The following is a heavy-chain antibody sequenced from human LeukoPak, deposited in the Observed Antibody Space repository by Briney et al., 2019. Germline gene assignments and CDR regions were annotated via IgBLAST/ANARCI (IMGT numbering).Heavy chain of an antibody. Sequence: PGGSLRLSCAASGLTFSNTWMNWVRQAPGKGLEWVSYISSSSSTIYYADSVKGRFTISRDNAKNSLYLQMNSLRAEDTAVYYCASYCSSTSCYPNWFDPWGQGTLVTVSS. D-gene: IGHD2-2*01. CDR2: ISSSSSTI. CDR1: GLTFSNTW. J-gene: IGHJ5*02. CDR3: ASYCSSTSCYPNWFDP. V-gene: IGHV3-48*01.